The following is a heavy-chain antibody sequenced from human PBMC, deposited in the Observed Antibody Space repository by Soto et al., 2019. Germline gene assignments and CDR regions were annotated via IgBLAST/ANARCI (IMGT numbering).Heavy chain of an antibody. J-gene: IGHJ3*01. V-gene: IGHV3-30*18. D-gene: IGHD3-10*01. CDR3: EKDLGGYGPEHGTAFDL. Sequence: GGSVRLSCAASGFTFSYYGTHWVRQAPGKGREWVAHMSYDGSDKYYADSVKGRFTISRDNSKNTLYLQMNSLRPEDTAVYSCEKDLGGYGPEHGTAFDLWGQGTTVTVSS. CDR1: GFTFSYYG. CDR2: MSYDGSDK.